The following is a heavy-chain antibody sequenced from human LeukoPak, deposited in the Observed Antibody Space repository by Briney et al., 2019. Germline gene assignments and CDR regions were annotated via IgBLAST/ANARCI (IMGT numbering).Heavy chain of an antibody. Sequence: GASVKVSCKASGYTFTSYDINWVRQATGQGLEWMGWINPNSGGTNYAQKFQGRVTMTRDTSISTAYMELSSLRSEDTAVYYCARSLFRFLEWSYRSYYYYYMDVWGKGTTVTVSS. CDR1: GYTFTSYD. V-gene: IGHV1-2*02. CDR2: INPNSGGT. CDR3: ARSLFRFLEWSYRSYYYYYMDV. J-gene: IGHJ6*03. D-gene: IGHD3-3*01.